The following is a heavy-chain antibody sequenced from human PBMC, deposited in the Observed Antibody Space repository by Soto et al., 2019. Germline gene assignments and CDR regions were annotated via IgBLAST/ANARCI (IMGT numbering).Heavy chain of an antibody. J-gene: IGHJ5*02. Sequence: QVQLVESGGGVVQPGRSLRLSCAASGFTFSSYAMHWVRQAPGKGLEWVAVISYDGSNKYYADSVKGRFTISRDNSKNMLYLQMNSLRAEDTAVYYCARDVLQYVARWFDPWGQGTLVTVSS. CDR3: ARDVLQYVARWFDP. CDR2: ISYDGSNK. V-gene: IGHV3-30-3*01. D-gene: IGHD4-4*01. CDR1: GFTFSSYA.